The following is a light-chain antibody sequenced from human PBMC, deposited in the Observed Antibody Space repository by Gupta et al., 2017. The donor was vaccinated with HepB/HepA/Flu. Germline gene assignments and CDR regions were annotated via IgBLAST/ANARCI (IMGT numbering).Light chain of an antibody. CDR2: GAS. V-gene: IGKV3-20*01. CDR3: QQYGTATWT. Sequence: EIVLTQSPGTLSLSPGGRATLSCRASQTITNNYLAWFQQKPGQAPRLLIHGASSRATGIPDRISGSGSGTHFTLTISRLEPKDFAVYSCQQYGTATWTFGQGTKVEVK. J-gene: IGKJ1*01. CDR1: QTITNNY.